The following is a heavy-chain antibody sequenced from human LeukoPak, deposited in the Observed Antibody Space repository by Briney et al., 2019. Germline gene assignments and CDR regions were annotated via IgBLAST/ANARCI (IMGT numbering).Heavy chain of an antibody. CDR2: ISYDGSNK. V-gene: IGHV3-30*04. Sequence: GGSLRLSCAASGFTFSSYAMHWVRQAPGEGLEWVAVISYDGSNKYYADSVKGRFTISRDNSKNTLYLQMNSLRAEDTAVYYCARTPTYYYDSSGYYSGYYSDYWGQGTLVTVSS. J-gene: IGHJ4*02. D-gene: IGHD3-22*01. CDR3: ARTPTYYYDSSGYYSGYYSDY. CDR1: GFTFSSYA.